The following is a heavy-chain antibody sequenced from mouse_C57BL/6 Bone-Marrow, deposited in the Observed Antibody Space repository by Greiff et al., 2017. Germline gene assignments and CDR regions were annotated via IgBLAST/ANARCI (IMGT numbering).Heavy chain of an antibody. J-gene: IGHJ2*01. CDR1: GYTFTSYG. Sequence: VQVVESGAELARPGASVKLSCKASGYTFTSYGISWVKQRTGQGLEWIGEIYPRSGNTYYNEKFKGKATLTADKSSSTAYMELRSLTSEDSAVYFCARGGYYYGSKDYWGQGTTLTVSS. D-gene: IGHD1-1*01. V-gene: IGHV1-81*01. CDR3: ARGGYYYGSKDY. CDR2: IYPRSGNT.